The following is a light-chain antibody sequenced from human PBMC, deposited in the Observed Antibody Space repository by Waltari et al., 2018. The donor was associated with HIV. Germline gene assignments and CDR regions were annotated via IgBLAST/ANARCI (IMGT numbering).Light chain of an antibody. J-gene: IGKJ5*01. CDR2: DAS. V-gene: IGKV1-33*01. CDR3: QQYDNLAIT. CDR1: QDISNY. Sequence: DIQMTQSPSSLSASLGDRVTITCQASQDISNYLNWYQQKPGKAPKHLIYDASNLETGVPSRFSGSGSGTDFTFTISSLQPEDIATYYCQQYDNLAITFGQGTRLEIK.